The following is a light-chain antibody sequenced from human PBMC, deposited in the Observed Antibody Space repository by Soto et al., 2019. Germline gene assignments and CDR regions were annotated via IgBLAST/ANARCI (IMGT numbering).Light chain of an antibody. Sequence: EIVLTQSPPTLSLSPGERATLSCRASQSVSSYLAWYQQKPGQAPRLLIYDASNRATGIPARFSGSGSGTEFTLTISSLEPEDFAVYYCQQRSNWPPITFGQGTRLDIK. CDR3: QQRSNWPPIT. CDR2: DAS. J-gene: IGKJ5*01. V-gene: IGKV3-11*01. CDR1: QSVSSY.